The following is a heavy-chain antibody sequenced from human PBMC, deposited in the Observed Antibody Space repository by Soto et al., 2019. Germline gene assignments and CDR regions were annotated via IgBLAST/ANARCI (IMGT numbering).Heavy chain of an antibody. J-gene: IGHJ6*02. CDR2: ISSSSSYI. V-gene: IGHV3-21*01. CDR3: ARVDTIVRVVIRPDGMDV. Sequence: EVQLVESGGGLVKPGGSLRLSCAASGFTFSSYSMNWVRQAPGKGLEWVSSISSSSSYIYYADSVKGRFTISRDNAKNALYLQMNSLRAADTAVYYCARVDTIVRVVIRPDGMDVWGQGTTVTVSS. CDR1: GFTFSSYS. D-gene: IGHD3-10*01.